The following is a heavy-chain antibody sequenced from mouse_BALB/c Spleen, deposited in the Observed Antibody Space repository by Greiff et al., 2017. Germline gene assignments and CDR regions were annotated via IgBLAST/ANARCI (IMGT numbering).Heavy chain of an antibody. J-gene: IGHJ1*01. CDR3: ARRTLVRSYWYFDV. D-gene: IGHD1-1*01. CDR2: ISYSGST. Sequence: EVKLVESGPGLVKPSQSLSLTCTVTGYSITSDYAWNWIRQFPGNKLEWMGYISYSGSTSYNPSLKSRISITRDTSKNQFFLQLNSVTTEDTATYYCARRTLVRSYWYFDVWGAGTTVTVSS. CDR1: GYSITSDYA. V-gene: IGHV3-2*02.